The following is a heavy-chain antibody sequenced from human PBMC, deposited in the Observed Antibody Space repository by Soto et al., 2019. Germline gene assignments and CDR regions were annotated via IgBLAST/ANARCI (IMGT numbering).Heavy chain of an antibody. D-gene: IGHD5-12*01. CDR1: GYTFTSYA. V-gene: IGHV1-3*01. J-gene: IGHJ6*02. CDR2: INAGNGNT. Sequence: QVPLVQSGAEVKKPGASVKVSCKASGYTFTSYAMHWVRQAPGQRLEWMGWINAGNGNTKYSQKFQGRVTITRDTTASTAYMELSSLRSEDTAVYYCAREGDGYNLVYYYYYGMDVWGQGTTVTVSS. CDR3: AREGDGYNLVYYYYYGMDV.